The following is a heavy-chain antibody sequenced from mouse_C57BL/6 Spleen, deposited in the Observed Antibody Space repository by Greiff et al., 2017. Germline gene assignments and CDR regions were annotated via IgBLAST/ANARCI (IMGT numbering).Heavy chain of an antibody. V-gene: IGHV1-26*01. CDR2: INPNNGGT. D-gene: IGHD2-10*01. CDR1: GYTFTDYY. Sequence: EVQLQQSGPELVKPGASVKISCKASGYTFTDYYMNWVKQSHGKSLEWIGDINPNNGGTSYNQKFKGKATLTVDKSSSTAYMELRSLTSEDSAVYYCARGGTYYGNYYFDYWGQGTTLTVSS. CDR3: ARGGTYYGNYYFDY. J-gene: IGHJ2*01.